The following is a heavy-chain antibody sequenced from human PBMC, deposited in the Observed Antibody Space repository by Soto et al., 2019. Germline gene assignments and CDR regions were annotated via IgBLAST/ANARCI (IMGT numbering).Heavy chain of an antibody. V-gene: IGHV4-59*01. D-gene: IGHD3-9*01. CDR1: GGSISSYY. CDR2: IYYSGST. CDR3: ARSHYDILTGNTEYYFDY. Sequence: SETLSLTCTVSGGSISSYYWSWIRQPPGKGLEWIGYIYYSGSTNYNPSLKSRVTISVDTSKNQFSLKLSSVTAADTAVYYCARSHYDILTGNTEYYFDYWGQGTLVTVSS. J-gene: IGHJ4*02.